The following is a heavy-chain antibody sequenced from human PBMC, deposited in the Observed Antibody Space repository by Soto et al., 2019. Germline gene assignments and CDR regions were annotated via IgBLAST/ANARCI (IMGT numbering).Heavy chain of an antibody. CDR1: GFTISGYA. V-gene: IGHV3-23*01. Sequence: RPQRLFCAAAGFTISGYAMSRVRQAPGKGLEWVSAISGSGGSTYYADSVKGRFTISRDNSKNTLYLQMNSLRAEDTAVYYCAKARKGWLQFLHYRGHGSLVTVSS. CDR2: ISGSGGST. D-gene: IGHD3-3*01. CDR3: AKARKGWLQFLHY. J-gene: IGHJ4*01.